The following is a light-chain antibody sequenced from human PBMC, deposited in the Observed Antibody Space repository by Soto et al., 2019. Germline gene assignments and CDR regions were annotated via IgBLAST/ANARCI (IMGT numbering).Light chain of an antibody. V-gene: IGKV3-11*01. CDR3: QQRTNWPLT. Sequence: EIVLTQSPATLSSSPGERVTISCRTSQSVSKYLAWYQQKPGQAPRLLIYDASDRASGIPVRFSGSGSGTDFTLTISSLEPEDFAVYYCQQRTNWPLTFGPGTKVDIK. CDR2: DAS. CDR1: QSVSKY. J-gene: IGKJ3*01.